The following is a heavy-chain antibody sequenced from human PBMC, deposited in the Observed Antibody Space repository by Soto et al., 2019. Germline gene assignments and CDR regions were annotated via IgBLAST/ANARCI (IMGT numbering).Heavy chain of an antibody. CDR3: ARTGRYCTNGVCYDY. CDR1: GGSISSSSYY. CDR2: IYYSGST. J-gene: IGHJ4*02. D-gene: IGHD2-8*01. V-gene: IGHV4-39*01. Sequence: SETLSLTCTVSGGSISSSSYYWGWIRQPPGKGLEWIGSIYYSGSTYYNPSLKSRFTISVDTSKNQFSLKLSSVPAADPAVYYCARTGRYCTNGVCYDYWGQGTLVTVSS.